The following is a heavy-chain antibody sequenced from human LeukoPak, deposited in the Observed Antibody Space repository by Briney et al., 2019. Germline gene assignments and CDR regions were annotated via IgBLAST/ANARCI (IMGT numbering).Heavy chain of an antibody. CDR1: GYTFTSYD. V-gene: IGHV1-8*01. CDR3: ARDSSGWYWFDP. D-gene: IGHD6-19*01. CDR2: MNPNSGNT. J-gene: IGHJ5*02. Sequence: ASVKVSFKASGYTFTSYDINWVRPATGQGLEWMGWMNPNSGNTGYAQKFQGRVTMTRNTSISTAYMELSSLRSEDTAVYYCARDSSGWYWFDPWGQGTLVTVSS.